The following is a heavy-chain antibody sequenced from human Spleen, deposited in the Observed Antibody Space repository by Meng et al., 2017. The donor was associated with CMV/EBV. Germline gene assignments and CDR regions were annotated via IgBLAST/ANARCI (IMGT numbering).Heavy chain of an antibody. Sequence: GGSLRLSCAASGFTFSSYSMNWVRQAPGKGLEWVSYISPTSTTIESADSVKGRFTISRDNARSTLYLQMNNLSAADTAIYYCARDTGTAAADAWGQGTLVTVSS. CDR2: ISPTSTTI. CDR3: ARDTGTAAADA. J-gene: IGHJ5*02. D-gene: IGHD2-2*01. CDR1: GFTFSSYS. V-gene: IGHV3-48*04.